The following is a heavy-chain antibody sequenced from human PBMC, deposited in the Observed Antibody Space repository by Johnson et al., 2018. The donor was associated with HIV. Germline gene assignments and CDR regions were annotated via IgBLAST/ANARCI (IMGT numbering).Heavy chain of an antibody. Sequence: VQLVESGGGVVQPGRSLRLSCAASGFTFTNYAMHWVRQAPGKGLSWVAVISYDGTNKYYVDSVKGRFTISRDNSKNTLYLQMNSLRAEDTAVYSCAKVSGGRSMTTVVTLDDAFDIWGQGTMVTVSS. J-gene: IGHJ3*02. CDR1: GFTFTNYA. CDR3: AKVSGGRSMTTVVTLDDAFDI. D-gene: IGHD4-23*01. V-gene: IGHV3-30*18. CDR2: ISYDGTNK.